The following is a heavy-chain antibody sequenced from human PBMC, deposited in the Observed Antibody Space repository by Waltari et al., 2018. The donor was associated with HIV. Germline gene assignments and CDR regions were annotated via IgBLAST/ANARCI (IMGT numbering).Heavy chain of an antibody. D-gene: IGHD5-12*01. CDR2: ISYSSSHI. CDR1: GFTFSRYT. V-gene: IGHV3-21*01. Sequence: EVQLVESGGGLVKPGGSLRLSCAASGFTFSRYTMNWFRQAPGKGLEWVSSISYSSSHIYYADSLKGRFTISRDNAKNSLYLQMNSLRAEDTAVYYCARYGGYSGPTLDYWGQGTLVTVSS. CDR3: ARYGGYSGPTLDY. J-gene: IGHJ4*02.